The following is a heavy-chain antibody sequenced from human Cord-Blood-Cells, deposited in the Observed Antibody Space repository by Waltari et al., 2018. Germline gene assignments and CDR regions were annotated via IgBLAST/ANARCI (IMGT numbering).Heavy chain of an antibody. CDR3: AKGTLRFLEFDY. D-gene: IGHD3-3*01. Sequence: QVQLVESGGGVVQPGGSLRLSCAASGFTFSSYGMHWVRQAPGKGLEVVAFIRYDGSNKYYADAVKGRFTISRDNSKNTLYLQMNSLRAEDTAVYYCAKGTLRFLEFDYWGQGTLVTVSS. J-gene: IGHJ4*02. V-gene: IGHV3-30*02. CDR2: IRYDGSNK. CDR1: GFTFSSYG.